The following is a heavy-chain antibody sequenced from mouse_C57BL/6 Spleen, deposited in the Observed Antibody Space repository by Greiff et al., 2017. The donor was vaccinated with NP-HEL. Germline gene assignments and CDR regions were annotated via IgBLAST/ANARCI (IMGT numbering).Heavy chain of an antibody. J-gene: IGHJ4*01. V-gene: IGHV1-54*01. Sequence: QVQLQQSGAELVRPGTSVKVSCKASGYAFTNSLIEWVKQRPGQGLEWIGVINPGSGGTNYNEKFKGKATLTADKSSSTAYMQLSSLTSEDSAVYFCARAGMITSYAMDYWGQGTSVTVSS. CDR3: ARAGMITSYAMDY. CDR1: GYAFTNSL. CDR2: INPGSGGT. D-gene: IGHD2-4*01.